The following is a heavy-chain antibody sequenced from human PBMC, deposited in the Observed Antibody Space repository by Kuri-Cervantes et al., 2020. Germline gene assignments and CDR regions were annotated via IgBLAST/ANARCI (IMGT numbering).Heavy chain of an antibody. Sequence: ASVKVSCKVSGYTLTELSMDWVRQAPGEGLEGMGGFDPEDGETIYAQKFQGRGTMTTDTTTRTDYMELRSLRSDDTAVYYCARGAYCSGGSCYSVWDGPAFDIWGQGTMVTVSS. D-gene: IGHD2-15*01. J-gene: IGHJ3*02. CDR1: GYTLTELS. CDR3: ARGAYCSGGSCYSVWDGPAFDI. CDR2: FDPEDGET. V-gene: IGHV1-24*01.